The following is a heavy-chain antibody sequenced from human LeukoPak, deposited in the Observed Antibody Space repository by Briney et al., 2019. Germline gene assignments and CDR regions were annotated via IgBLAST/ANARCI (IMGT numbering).Heavy chain of an antibody. CDR1: GFAFSNYA. J-gene: IGHJ6*02. Sequence: GGSLRLSCAASGFAFSNYAMHWVRQAPGKGLEWVAVISYDGSNKYYADSVKGRFTISRDNSKNTLYLQMNSLRAEDTAVYYCAKVRTLLLWFGDNPTGYGMDVWGQGTTVTVSS. CDR3: AKVRTLLLWFGDNPTGYGMDV. D-gene: IGHD3-10*01. V-gene: IGHV3-30*18. CDR2: ISYDGSNK.